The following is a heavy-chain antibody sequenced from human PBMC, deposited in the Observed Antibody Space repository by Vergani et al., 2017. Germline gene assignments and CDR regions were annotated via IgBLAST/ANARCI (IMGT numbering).Heavy chain of an antibody. J-gene: IGHJ4*02. CDR1: GYSFTNYW. D-gene: IGHD3-22*01. Sequence: EVQLVQSGAEVKKPGESLKISCQSSGYSFTNYWIGWVRQMPGKGLEWMGIIHPDSDTRYSPSFQGQVTISVDKSISTAYLQRSSLRASDSAMYYCARLYGRDSSGSKYFDYWGQGTLGTVSS. V-gene: IGHV5-51*01. CDR3: ARLYGRDSSGSKYFDY. CDR2: IHPDSDT.